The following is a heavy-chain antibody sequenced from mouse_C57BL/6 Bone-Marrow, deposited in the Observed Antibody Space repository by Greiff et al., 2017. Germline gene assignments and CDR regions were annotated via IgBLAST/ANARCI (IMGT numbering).Heavy chain of an antibody. V-gene: IGHV1-85*01. CDR2: FYPRDGST. CDR3: ARSPFDY. J-gene: IGHJ2*01. CDR1: GYTFTSYD. Sequence: VKLQESGPELVKPGASVTLSCKASGYTFTSYDINWVKQRPGQGLAWIGWFYPRDGSTKYNEKFKGMATLTVDTSSSTAYMELNSLTAEDSAVYFCARSPFDYWGQGTTLTVSS.